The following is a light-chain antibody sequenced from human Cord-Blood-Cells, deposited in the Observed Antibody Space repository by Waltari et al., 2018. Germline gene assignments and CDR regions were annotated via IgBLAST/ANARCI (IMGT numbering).Light chain of an antibody. Sequence: QSALTQPASVYGSPGQSITISCTRTSSDVCGYNYVSWYQQHPGKAPKLMSYDVSNRPSGCSNRFSGSKSGNTASLTISGLQAEDEADYYCSSYTSSSTYVFGTGTKVTVL. CDR3: SSYTSSSTYV. CDR2: DVS. V-gene: IGLV2-14*03. J-gene: IGLJ1*01. CDR1: SSDVCGYNY.